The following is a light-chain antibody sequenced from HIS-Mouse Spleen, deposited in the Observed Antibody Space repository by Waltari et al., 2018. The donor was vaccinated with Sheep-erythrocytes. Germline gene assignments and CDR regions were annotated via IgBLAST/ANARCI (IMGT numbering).Light chain of an antibody. CDR2: EGS. Sequence: QSALTQPASVSGSPGQSITISCTGTSSDVGSYNLFSWYQQHPGKAPKLMIYEGSKRPSGVSNRFSGSKSGNTASLTISGPQAEDEADYYCCSYAGSSTPWVFGGGTKLTVL. J-gene: IGLJ3*02. CDR1: SSDVGSYNL. CDR3: CSYAGSSTPWV. V-gene: IGLV2-23*01.